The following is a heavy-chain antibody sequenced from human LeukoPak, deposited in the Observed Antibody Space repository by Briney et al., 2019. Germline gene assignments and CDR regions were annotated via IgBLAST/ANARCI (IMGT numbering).Heavy chain of an antibody. Sequence: ETLSLTCAVYGGSFSGYYWSWIRQPPGKGLEWIGEINHSGSTNYNPSLKSRVTISVDTSKNQYSLKLSSVTAAVTAVYYCASRRRIRSPHWYFDLWGRGTLVTVSS. CDR3: ASRRRIRSPHWYFDL. CDR2: INHSGST. D-gene: IGHD2/OR15-2a*01. CDR1: GGSFSGYY. V-gene: IGHV4-34*01. J-gene: IGHJ2*01.